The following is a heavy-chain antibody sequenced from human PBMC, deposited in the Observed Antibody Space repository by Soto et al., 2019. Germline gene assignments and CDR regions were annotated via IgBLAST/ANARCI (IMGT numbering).Heavy chain of an antibody. D-gene: IGHD6-19*01. J-gene: IGHJ5*02. V-gene: IGHV4-59*01. CDR2: IYYTGST. CDR1: GGSISSYY. CDR3: AGNRWSSWSTFDP. Sequence: SETLSLTCTVSGGSISSYYWSWIRQPPGKGLEWIGYIYYTGSTNYNPSLKSRVTISVDTSKNQFSLKLSSVTAADTAVYYCAGNRWSSWSTFDPWGQGTLVT.